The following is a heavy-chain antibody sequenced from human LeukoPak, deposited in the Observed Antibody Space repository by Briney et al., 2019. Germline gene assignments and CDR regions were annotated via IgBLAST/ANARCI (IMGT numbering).Heavy chain of an antibody. D-gene: IGHD4-17*01. CDR1: GGSISSYF. J-gene: IGHJ4*02. Sequence: SETLSLTCSVSGGSISSYFWSWIRQPPGKGLEWIGYIYYSGSTNYNPSLKSRVTISVDRSKNQFSLKLSSVTAADTAVYYCARDGDYGYFDYWGQGTLVTVSS. CDR2: IYYSGST. CDR3: ARDGDYGYFDY. V-gene: IGHV4-59*12.